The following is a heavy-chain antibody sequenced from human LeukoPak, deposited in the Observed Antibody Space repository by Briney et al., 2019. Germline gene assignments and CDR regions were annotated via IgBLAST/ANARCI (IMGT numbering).Heavy chain of an antibody. D-gene: IGHD3-10*01. V-gene: IGHV1-18*01. CDR1: GYTFTSYG. CDR3: ARGVRAGVKIPNAFDI. CDR2: ISAYNGNT. Sequence: ASVKVSCKASGYTFTSYGISWVRQAPGQGLEWMGWISAYNGNTNYAQKLQGRVTMTTDTSTSTAYMELRSLRSDDTAVYYCARGVRAGVKIPNAFDIWGQGTMVTVSS. J-gene: IGHJ3*02.